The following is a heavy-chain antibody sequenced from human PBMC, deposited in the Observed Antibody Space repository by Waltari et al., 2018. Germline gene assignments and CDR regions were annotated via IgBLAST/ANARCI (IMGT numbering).Heavy chain of an antibody. D-gene: IGHD2-2*01. Sequence: QVQLVQSGAEVKKPGASVKVSCKASGYTFTEYYIHWVRQAPGQGLEWMGWSSANSGDTKCAQRFQGRVTMTRDTSISTAYMELSRLTSDDTAVYYCARGSRYCTSTTCPSSAFDVWGQGTTVTVSS. V-gene: IGHV1-2*02. CDR3: ARGSRYCTSTTCPSSAFDV. J-gene: IGHJ6*02. CDR1: GYTFTEYY. CDR2: SSANSGDT.